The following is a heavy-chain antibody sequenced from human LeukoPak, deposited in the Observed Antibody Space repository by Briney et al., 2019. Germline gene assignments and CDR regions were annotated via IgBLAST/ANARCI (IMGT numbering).Heavy chain of an antibody. D-gene: IGHD6-19*01. CDR1: GFTFSSYG. CDR3: AKDRGTSVWYLDY. Sequence: GGSLRLSCAASGFTFSSYGMHWVRQAPGKGLEWVAVISNDGSNEYYADSVKGRFTISRDNTKNTLNLQMNSLRAEDTAVYYCAKDRGTSVWYLDYWGQGTLVTVSS. V-gene: IGHV3-30*18. CDR2: ISNDGSNE. J-gene: IGHJ4*02.